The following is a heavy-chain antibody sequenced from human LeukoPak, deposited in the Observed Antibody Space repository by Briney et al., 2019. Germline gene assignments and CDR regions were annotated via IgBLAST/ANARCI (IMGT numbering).Heavy chain of an antibody. V-gene: IGHV4-61*02. CDR3: ARWVIAVAGDYFDY. Sequence: PSQTLSLTCTVSGGSISSGSYYWSWIRQPAGKGLEWIGRIYTSGSTNYNPSLKSRVTMSVDTSKNQFSLKLSSVTAADTAVYYCARWVIAVAGDYFDYWGQGTLVTVSS. CDR2: IYTSGST. CDR1: GGSISSGSYY. J-gene: IGHJ4*02. D-gene: IGHD6-19*01.